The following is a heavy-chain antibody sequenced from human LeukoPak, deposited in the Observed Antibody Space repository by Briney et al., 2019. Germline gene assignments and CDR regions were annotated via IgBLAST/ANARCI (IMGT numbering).Heavy chain of an antibody. CDR3: ARVRGGSYRHRHYFDY. V-gene: IGHV1-69*02. CDR1: GGTFISYT. Sequence: SVKVSCKPSGGTFISYTIRWVRPAPGQGLEWMGRINPNLGVANYAKKLQGRVTITADKSTSPAYMELSSLRSEDTAVYYCARVRGGSYRHRHYFDYWGQGTLVTVSS. CDR2: INPNLGVA. J-gene: IGHJ4*02. D-gene: IGHD1-26*01.